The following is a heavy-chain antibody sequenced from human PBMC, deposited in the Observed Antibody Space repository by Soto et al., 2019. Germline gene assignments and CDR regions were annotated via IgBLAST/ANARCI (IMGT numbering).Heavy chain of an antibody. CDR2: ISGDSGST. Sequence: RLSCAASGFTFSSYAMSWVRQAPGKGLEWVSAISGDSGSTYYADSVKGRFTISRDNSKNTLYLQMNSLRAGDTALYYCAIPSGLTVTGPDYWGQGTLVTVSS. D-gene: IGHD6-19*01. V-gene: IGHV3-23*01. J-gene: IGHJ4*02. CDR1: GFTFSSYA. CDR3: AIPSGLTVTGPDY.